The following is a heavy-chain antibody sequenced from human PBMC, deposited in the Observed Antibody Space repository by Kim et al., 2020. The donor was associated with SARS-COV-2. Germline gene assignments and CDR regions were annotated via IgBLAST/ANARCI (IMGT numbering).Heavy chain of an antibody. Sequence: GGSLRLSCAASGFTFSDYYMSWIRQAPGKGLEWVSYISSFGGYTNYADSVRGRFTISRDDAKQSLYLQMNSLRPEDTAVYFCARDNQLRGSLSMYPDVWGQGTTVAVSS. CDR3: ARDNQLRGSLSMYPDV. J-gene: IGHJ6*01. CDR2: ISSFGGYT. D-gene: IGHD2-8*01. V-gene: IGHV3-11*06. CDR1: GFTFSDYY.